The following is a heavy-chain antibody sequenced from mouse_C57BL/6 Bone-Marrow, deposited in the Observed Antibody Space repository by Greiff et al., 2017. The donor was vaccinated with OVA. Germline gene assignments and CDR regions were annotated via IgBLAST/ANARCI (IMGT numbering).Heavy chain of an antibody. J-gene: IGHJ4*01. CDR3: ARKNYSTPYAMDY. D-gene: IGHD2-5*01. CDR2: ISRGSSTI. Sequence: VQLKESGGGLVKPGGSLKLSCAASGFTFSDYGMHWVRQAPEKGLEWVAYISRGSSTIYYADTVKGRSTISRDNSSNTLFLQMTSLRSEDTAMYDCARKNYSTPYAMDYWGQGTSVTVSS. CDR1: GFTFSDYG. V-gene: IGHV5-17*01.